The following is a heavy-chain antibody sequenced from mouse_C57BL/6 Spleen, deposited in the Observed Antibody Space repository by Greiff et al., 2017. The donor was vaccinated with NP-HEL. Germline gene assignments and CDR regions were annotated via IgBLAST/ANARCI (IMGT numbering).Heavy chain of an antibody. CDR1: GFTFNTYA. V-gene: IGHV10-3*01. CDR3: VRDSGECYYVAWFAN. J-gene: IGHJ3*01. D-gene: IGHD1-1*01. CDR2: IRSKSSNYAT. Sequence: EVQLVESGGGLVQPKGSLKLSCAASGFTFNTYAMHWVRQAPGTGLDWVARIRSKSSNYATYYADSVKDRFIISRDDSQSMLYLQMNNLKTEDTALYYCVRDSGECYYVAWFANWGQGALVTVSA.